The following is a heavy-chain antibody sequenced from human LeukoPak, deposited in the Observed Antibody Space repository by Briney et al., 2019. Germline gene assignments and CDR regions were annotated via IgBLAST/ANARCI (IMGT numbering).Heavy chain of an antibody. D-gene: IGHD1-1*01. J-gene: IGHJ4*02. Sequence: GGSLRLSCAGSGFILSNYAMSWVRQAPGQGLEWVSTISNSGDATFYADAVKGRFTISRDNSKNTPYLQMYSLRAEDTAIYYCAKAPPYTKYFDYWGQGTLLTVSS. V-gene: IGHV3-23*01. CDR1: GFILSNYA. CDR2: ISNSGDAT. CDR3: AKAPPYTKYFDY.